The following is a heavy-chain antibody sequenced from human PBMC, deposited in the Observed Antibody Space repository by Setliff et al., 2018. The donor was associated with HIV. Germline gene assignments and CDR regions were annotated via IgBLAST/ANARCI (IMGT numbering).Heavy chain of an antibody. J-gene: IGHJ3*02. CDR1: GYTFTSYY. Sequence: GASVKVSCKASGYTFTSYYMHWVRQAPGQGLEWMGIINPSGGSTSYAQKFQGRVTMTRDTSTSTVSMELSSLRSDDTAVYYCATKLHCTNGVCLDAFDIWGQGTMVTVS. CDR2: INPSGGST. D-gene: IGHD2-8*01. V-gene: IGHV1-46*01. CDR3: ATKLHCTNGVCLDAFDI.